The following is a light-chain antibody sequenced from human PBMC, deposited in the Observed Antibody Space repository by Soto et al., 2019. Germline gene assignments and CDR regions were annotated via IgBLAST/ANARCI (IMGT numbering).Light chain of an antibody. Sequence: QSVLAQPASASGTPGQTITISCSGSSCNIGTYSVIWYQQLPGTAPNFVIYSNHTRRSSVPDRFSCSTSATSASFAIIGLQPEDESHDYCATWDAHPNGYVFGTGTKVTVL. CDR3: ATWDAHPNGYV. CDR1: SCNIGTYS. V-gene: IGLV1-44*01. CDR2: SNH. J-gene: IGLJ1*01.